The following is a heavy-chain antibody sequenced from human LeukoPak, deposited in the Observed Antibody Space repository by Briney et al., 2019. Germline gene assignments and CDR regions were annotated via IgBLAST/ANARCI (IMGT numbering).Heavy chain of an antibody. Sequence: ASVKVSCKASGYTFTGYFMHWVRQAPGQGLEWMGWISAYNGNTNYAQKLQGRVTMTTDTSTSTAYMELRSLRSDDTAVYYCARPALSSCGGDCYSLDYWGQGTLVTVSS. J-gene: IGHJ4*02. CDR2: ISAYNGNT. V-gene: IGHV1-18*04. D-gene: IGHD2-21*01. CDR1: GYTFTGYF. CDR3: ARPALSSCGGDCYSLDY.